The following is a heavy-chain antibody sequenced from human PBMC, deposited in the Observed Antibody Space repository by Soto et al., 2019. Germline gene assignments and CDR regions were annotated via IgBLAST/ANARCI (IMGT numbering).Heavy chain of an antibody. D-gene: IGHD3-10*01. CDR2: IWYDGSNK. J-gene: IGHJ4*02. Sequence: QVQLVESGGGVVQPGRSLRLSCAVSGFTFSSYGMHWVRQAPGKGLEWVAVIWYDGSNKFYAGSVKGRFTVPRDNSKNTLHLQMSSLRVEDSAVYFCARDRQRVAGTMVRGVLPDYWGQGTLVTVSS. CDR3: ARDRQRVAGTMVRGVLPDY. V-gene: IGHV3-33*01. CDR1: GFTFSSYG.